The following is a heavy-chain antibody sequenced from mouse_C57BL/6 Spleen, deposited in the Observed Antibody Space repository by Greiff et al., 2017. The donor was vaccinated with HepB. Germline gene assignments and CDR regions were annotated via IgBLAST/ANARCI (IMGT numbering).Heavy chain of an antibody. V-gene: IGHV1-19*01. CDR2: INPYNGGT. CDR1: GYTFTDYY. CDR3: ARFPSYYSNSWFAY. J-gene: IGHJ3*01. D-gene: IGHD2-5*01. Sequence: EVQLVESGPVLVKPGASVKMSCKASGYTFTDYYMNWVKQSHGKSLEWIGVINPYNGGTTYNQKFKGKATLTVDKSSSTAYMELNSLTSEDSAVYYCARFPSYYSNSWFAYWGQGTLVTVSA.